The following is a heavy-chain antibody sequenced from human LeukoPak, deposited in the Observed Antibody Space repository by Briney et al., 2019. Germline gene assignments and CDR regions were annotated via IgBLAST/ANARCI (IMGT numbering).Heavy chain of an antibody. V-gene: IGHV3-21*01. Sequence: GGSLRLSCAASGFTFSNYRMNWVRQAPGKGLEWVSSISSSSIYIYYADSLKGRFTISRDNAKNSLYLQMNSLRAEDTAVYYCARDFKAVAGTGAFDIWGQGTMVTVSS. J-gene: IGHJ3*02. CDR2: ISSSSIYI. CDR1: GFTFSNYR. D-gene: IGHD6-19*01. CDR3: ARDFKAVAGTGAFDI.